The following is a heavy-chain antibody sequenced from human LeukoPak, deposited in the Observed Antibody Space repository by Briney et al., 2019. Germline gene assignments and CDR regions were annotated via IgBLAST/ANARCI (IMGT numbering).Heavy chain of an antibody. J-gene: IGHJ4*02. D-gene: IGHD1-26*01. CDR1: GFTFSNYG. Sequence: PGGSLRLSCAASGFTFSNYGMHWVRQAPGKGLEWVAVIWYDGSNKYYADSVKGRFTISRDSSKNTLYLQMNSLRAEDTAVYYCARSSGSYHAPFDYWGQGTLVTVSS. V-gene: IGHV3-33*01. CDR3: ARSSGSYHAPFDY. CDR2: IWYDGSNK.